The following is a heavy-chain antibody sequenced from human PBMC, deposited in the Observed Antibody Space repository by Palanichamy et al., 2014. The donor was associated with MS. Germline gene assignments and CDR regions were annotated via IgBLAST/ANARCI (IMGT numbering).Heavy chain of an antibody. V-gene: IGHV1-2*02. J-gene: IGHJ4*02. CDR1: EYTFTGNY. CDR2: INPNSGGT. Sequence: QVQLVQSGAEVKKPGASVKVSCKASEYTFTGNYIHWVRQAPGQGLEWMGWINPNSGGTNYAQKFQGRVTMTRDTSISTAYMELYRLRSDDTAVYYCAREYRYSSQSSYFDYWGQGTLVTVSS. D-gene: IGHD6-19*01. CDR3: AREYRYSSQSSYFDY.